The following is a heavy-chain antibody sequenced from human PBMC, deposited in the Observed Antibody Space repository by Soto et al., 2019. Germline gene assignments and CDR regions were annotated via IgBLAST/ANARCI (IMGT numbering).Heavy chain of an antibody. V-gene: IGHV1-69*01. Sequence: QVQLVQSGAEVKKPGSSVKVSCKASGGTFSSYSINWVRQAHGQGLEWMGEIIPIFGTANYAQKFQSRVTITADESTSTAYIELSSLRSEDTAVYYCARDGGRHSGGIDYCGQGTLVTVSS. CDR1: GGTFSSYS. CDR2: IIPIFGTA. J-gene: IGHJ4*02. D-gene: IGHD1-26*01. CDR3: ARDGGRHSGGIDY.